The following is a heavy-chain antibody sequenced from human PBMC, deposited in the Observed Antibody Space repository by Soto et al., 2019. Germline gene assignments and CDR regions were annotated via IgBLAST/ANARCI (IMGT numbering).Heavy chain of an antibody. CDR2: VYSSGTT. J-gene: IGHJ4*02. D-gene: IGHD2-2*01. CDR1: GGSINSHW. V-gene: IGHV4-4*07. CDR3: ARDIGSYAYAEGY. Sequence: SETLSLTCSVSGGSINSHWWSWIRQPAGKGLEWIWRVYSSGTTDYNPSLNSRATMSVETSKNQFSLKLTSVTAADTAVYYCARDIGSYAYAEGYWGQGIQVTVSS.